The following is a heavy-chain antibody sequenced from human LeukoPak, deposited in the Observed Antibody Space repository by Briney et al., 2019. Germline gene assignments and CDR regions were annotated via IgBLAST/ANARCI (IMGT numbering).Heavy chain of an antibody. CDR2: ITGSGAFT. V-gene: IGHV3-23*01. D-gene: IGHD6-19*01. CDR3: AKRSAESSGYFNY. CDR1: GFTFNNYA. J-gene: IGHJ4*02. Sequence: GGSLRLSCAASGFTFNNYAMTWVRQAPGKGLEWVSAITGSGAFTDYADSVKGRFTISRDNSKNTLYLQMNSLRAEDTAVYYCAKRSAESSGYFNYWGQGILVTVSS.